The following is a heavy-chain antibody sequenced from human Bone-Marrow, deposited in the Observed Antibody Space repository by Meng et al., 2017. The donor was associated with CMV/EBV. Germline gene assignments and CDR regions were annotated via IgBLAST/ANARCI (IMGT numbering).Heavy chain of an antibody. Sequence: GGSLRLSCAASGFTFSSYSMSWVRQAPGKVLEWVSSISSSSSYIYYADSVEGRFTLSRDNAKNSLYLQMNSLRAHHTAVYYCVNRFDSWGQGTMVTVSS. J-gene: IGHJ3*02. D-gene: IGHD2/OR15-2a*01. CDR3: VNRFDS. V-gene: IGHV3-21*01. CDR2: ISSSSSYI. CDR1: GFTFSSYS.